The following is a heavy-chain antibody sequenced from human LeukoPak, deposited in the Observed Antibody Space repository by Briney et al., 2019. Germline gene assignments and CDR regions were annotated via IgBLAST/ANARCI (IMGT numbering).Heavy chain of an antibody. CDR2: IYSGGST. Sequence: PGGSLRLSCAASGFTFSTYAMHWVRQAPGKGLEWVSVIYSGGSTYYADSAKGRFTISRYNSKNSLYLQMNGLRAEDTAVYYCAREELAPNYYGMDVWGQGTTVTVSS. CDR3: AREELAPNYYGMDV. D-gene: IGHD1-7*01. CDR1: GFTFSTYA. V-gene: IGHV3-66*01. J-gene: IGHJ6*02.